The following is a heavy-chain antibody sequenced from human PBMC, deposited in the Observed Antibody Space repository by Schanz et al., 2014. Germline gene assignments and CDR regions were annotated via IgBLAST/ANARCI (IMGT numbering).Heavy chain of an antibody. Sequence: VQLVESGGGVVQPGRSLRLSCAASEFTFSTHAMSWVRQAPGKGLEWVSSISGDHRNTFYADSVKGRFTISRDNSKNTLYLQMNSLRAEDTAIYYCAKDAPYPFDLWGRGTLITVSS. V-gene: IGHV3-23*04. CDR3: AKDAPYPFDL. J-gene: IGHJ2*01. CDR2: ISGDHRNT. CDR1: EFTFSTHA.